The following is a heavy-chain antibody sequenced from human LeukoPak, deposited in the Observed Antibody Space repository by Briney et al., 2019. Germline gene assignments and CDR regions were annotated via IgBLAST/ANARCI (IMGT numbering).Heavy chain of an antibody. CDR2: ISAYNGNT. D-gene: IGHD6-19*01. V-gene: IGHV1-18*01. CDR1: GYTFTSYG. Sequence: GASVKVSCKASGYTFTSYGISWVRQAPGQGLEWMGWISAYNGNTNYAQKLQGRVTMTTDTSTSTAYMELRSLRSDDTAVYYCARDSDSSGWYWDPFFDYWGQGTLVTVSS. J-gene: IGHJ4*02. CDR3: ARDSDSSGWYWDPFFDY.